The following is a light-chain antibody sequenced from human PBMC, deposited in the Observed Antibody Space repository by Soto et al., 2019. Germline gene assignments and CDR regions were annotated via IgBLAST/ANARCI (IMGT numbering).Light chain of an antibody. CDR3: CSYTLRSTLV. Sequence: QSALTQPASVSGSPGQSITISCTGTSSDVGGYQYVSWYQQYPGKAPKLVIYEVSNRPSGVSIRFSGSKSGDTASLTISGLQAEDEADYYCCSYTLRSTLVFSGGTKLTVL. CDR2: EVS. CDR1: SSDVGGYQY. V-gene: IGLV2-14*01. J-gene: IGLJ2*01.